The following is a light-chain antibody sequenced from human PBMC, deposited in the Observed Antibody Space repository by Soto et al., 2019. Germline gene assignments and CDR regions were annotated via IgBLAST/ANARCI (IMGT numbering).Light chain of an antibody. Sequence: QSVLTQPPSVSGAPGQRVTISCTGSSSNIGAGYDVHWYQQLPGTAPKLLIYGNSNRPSGVPDRFSGSKSGTSASLAITELQAEDEADYYCQSYDSSLSGWVFGGGTQLTVL. CDR2: GNS. J-gene: IGLJ3*02. CDR1: SSNIGAGYD. V-gene: IGLV1-40*01. CDR3: QSYDSSLSGWV.